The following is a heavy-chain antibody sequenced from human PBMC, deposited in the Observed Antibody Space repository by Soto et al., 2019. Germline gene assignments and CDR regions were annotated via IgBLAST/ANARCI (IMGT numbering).Heavy chain of an antibody. D-gene: IGHD6-19*01. V-gene: IGHV1-69*01. CDR1: GGTFSSYA. CDR2: IIPIFGTA. Sequence: QVQLVQSGAEVKKPGSSVKVSCKASGGTFSSYAISWVRQAPGQGLEWMGGIIPIFGTANYAQKFQGRVTITGGEPRSTASRGGGSLGSEATAGYSCGGGGGVAVGHFDYWGQGTLVTVSS. CDR3: GGGGGVAVGHFDY. J-gene: IGHJ4*02.